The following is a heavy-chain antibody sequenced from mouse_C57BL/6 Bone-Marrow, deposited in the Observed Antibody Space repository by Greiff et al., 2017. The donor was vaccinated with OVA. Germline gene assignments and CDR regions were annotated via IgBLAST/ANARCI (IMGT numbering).Heavy chain of an antibody. CDR1: GFTFSDYG. CDR2: ISNLAYSI. J-gene: IGHJ1*03. CDR3: ARDYGSSWWYFDV. V-gene: IGHV5-15*01. Sequence: EVKLMESGGGLVQPGGSLKLSCAASGFTFSDYGMAWVRQAPRKGPEWVAFISNLAYSIYYADTVTGRFTISRENAKNTLYLEMSSLRSEDTAMYYCARDYGSSWWYFDVWGTGTTVTVSS. D-gene: IGHD1-1*01.